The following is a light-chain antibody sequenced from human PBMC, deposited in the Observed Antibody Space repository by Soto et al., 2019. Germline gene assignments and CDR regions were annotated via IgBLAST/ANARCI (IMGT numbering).Light chain of an antibody. J-gene: IGKJ2*01. CDR2: DTS. Sequence: DIQMTQSPSSLSASVGDTVTITCQASRDISNYLNWYQQKPGKAPRLLIYDTSDLDTGVPSRFSGSGSGTDFTSTISSLEPEDIGTYYCQQYDKFISFGQGTKVDIK. V-gene: IGKV1-33*01. CDR3: QQYDKFIS. CDR1: RDISNY.